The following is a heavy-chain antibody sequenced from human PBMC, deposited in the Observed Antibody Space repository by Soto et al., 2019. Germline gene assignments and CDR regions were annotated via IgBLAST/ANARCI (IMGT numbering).Heavy chain of an antibody. CDR3: ARSRSGAVPDSLGF. V-gene: IGHV3-30-3*01. CDR2: ISKDGSVI. J-gene: IGHJ4*02. Sequence: GGSLRLSCAASGFSFSRFAIQWVRQAPGKGREWVAVISKDGSVIYYADSVKGRFTISRDNSKSSLFLQVNSLTSEDTAVYHCARSRSGAVPDSLGFWGQGTLITVSS. CDR1: GFSFSRFA. D-gene: IGHD3-10*01.